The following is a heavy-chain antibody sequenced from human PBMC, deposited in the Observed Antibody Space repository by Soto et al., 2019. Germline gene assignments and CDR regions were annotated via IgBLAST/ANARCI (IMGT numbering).Heavy chain of an antibody. J-gene: IGHJ3*02. CDR2: IYSGGST. CDR3: ARGRYGPEADAFDI. D-gene: IGHD5-18*01. Sequence: GGSLRLACAASGFTVSSSYMSWVRQAPGKGLKWVSVIYSGGSTYYADSVKGRFTISRDNSKNTLYLQMNSLRAEDTAVYYCARGRYGPEADAFDIWGQGTMVTVSS. V-gene: IGHV3-53*01. CDR1: GFTVSSSY.